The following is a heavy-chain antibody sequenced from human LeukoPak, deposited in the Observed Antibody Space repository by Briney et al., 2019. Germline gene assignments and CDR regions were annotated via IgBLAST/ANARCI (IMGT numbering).Heavy chain of an antibody. Sequence: SETLSLTCAVYGGSFSGYYWDWIRQPPGKGLEWIGSIYYGGSTYYNPSLESRVTISVDTSKNQFSLKLSSVTAADTAMYYCAREGWQWLVHAFDIWGQGTMVTVSS. CDR2: IYYGGST. J-gene: IGHJ3*02. V-gene: IGHV4-34*01. CDR1: GGSFSGYY. CDR3: AREGWQWLVHAFDI. D-gene: IGHD6-19*01.